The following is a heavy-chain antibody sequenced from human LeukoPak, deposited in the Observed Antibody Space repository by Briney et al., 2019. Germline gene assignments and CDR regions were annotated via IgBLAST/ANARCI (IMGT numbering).Heavy chain of an antibody. D-gene: IGHD6-19*01. CDR2: INHSGST. Sequence: PSETLSLTCAVYGGSFSGYYWSWIRQPPGKGLEWIGGINHSGSTNYNPSLKSRVTISVDTSKNQFSLKLSSVTAADTAVYYCARADIAVARRAQKYNWFDPWGQGTLVTVSS. V-gene: IGHV4-34*01. CDR1: GGSFSGYY. CDR3: ARADIAVARRAQKYNWFDP. J-gene: IGHJ5*02.